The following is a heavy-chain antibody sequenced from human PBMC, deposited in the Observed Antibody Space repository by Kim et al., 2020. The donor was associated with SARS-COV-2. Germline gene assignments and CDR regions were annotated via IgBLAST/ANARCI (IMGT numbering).Heavy chain of an antibody. J-gene: IGHJ4*02. Sequence: SDADSVKGLFTISRDNAKNTLYLQMNSLRAEDTAVYYCARGAIYGDYVAYWGQGTLVTVSS. V-gene: IGHV3-74*01. CDR3: ARGAIYGDYVAY. D-gene: IGHD4-17*01.